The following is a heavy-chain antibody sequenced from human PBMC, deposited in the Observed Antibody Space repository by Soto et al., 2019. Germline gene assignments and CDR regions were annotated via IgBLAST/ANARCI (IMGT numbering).Heavy chain of an antibody. J-gene: IGHJ4*02. V-gene: IGHV1-58*01. CDR2: IVVGSGNT. CDR3: AAGRYDILTGYPYYFDY. Sequence: ASVKVSCKASGFPFTSSAVQWVRQARGQRLEWIGWIVVGSGNTNYAQKFQERVTITRDMSTSTAYMELSSLRSEDTAVYYCAAGRYDILTGYPYYFDYWGQGTLVTVSS. CDR1: GFPFTSSA. D-gene: IGHD3-9*01.